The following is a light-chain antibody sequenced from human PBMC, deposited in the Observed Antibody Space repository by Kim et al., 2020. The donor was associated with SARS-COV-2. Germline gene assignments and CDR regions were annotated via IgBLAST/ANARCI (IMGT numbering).Light chain of an antibody. CDR3: CCRDRNAGRV. V-gene: IGLV3-19*01. J-gene: IGLJ3*02. CDR2: GRT. Sequence: ALGKTVKITCQGDSLRSYYASLYQQKPGQAPILVMYGRTNRPSGIPGRFSGSASGDTASLTITGAQAEDEADYYCCCRDRNAGRVFGGGTKLAVL. CDR1: SLRSYY.